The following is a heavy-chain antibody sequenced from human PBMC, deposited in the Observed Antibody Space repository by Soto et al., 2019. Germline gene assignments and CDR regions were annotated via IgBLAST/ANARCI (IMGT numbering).Heavy chain of an antibody. D-gene: IGHD6-13*01. V-gene: IGHV1-69*02. CDR2: IIPILGIA. Sequence: QVQLVQSGAEVQKPGSSVKVSCKASGGTFSSYTISWVRQAPGQGLEWMGRIIPILGIANYAQKFQGRVTITADKSTSTAYMELSSLRSEDTAVYYCAIMEGAAANDAFDIWGQGTMVTVSS. CDR1: GGTFSSYT. CDR3: AIMEGAAANDAFDI. J-gene: IGHJ3*02.